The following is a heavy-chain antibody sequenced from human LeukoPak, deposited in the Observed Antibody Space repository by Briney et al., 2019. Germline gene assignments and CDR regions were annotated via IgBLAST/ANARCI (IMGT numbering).Heavy chain of an antibody. CDR2: IYYSGST. J-gene: IGHJ5*02. V-gene: IGHV4-39*01. Sequence: SETLSLTCTVSGDSFSSVDYYWGWIRQPPGKGLEWIGNIYYSGSTYYNPSLKSRVTISLDTSKNQFSLKLASLTAADTAVYYCARRPIVGSTGFYFDPWGPGTLVTVSS. CDR3: ARRPIVGSTGFYFDP. CDR1: GDSFSSVDYY. D-gene: IGHD1-26*01.